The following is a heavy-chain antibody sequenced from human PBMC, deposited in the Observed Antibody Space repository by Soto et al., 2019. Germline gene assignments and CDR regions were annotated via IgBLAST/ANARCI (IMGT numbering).Heavy chain of an antibody. CDR1: GYSFTSYW. CDR3: ARRDNQDALDV. Sequence: GESLKISCKGSGYSFTSYWISWVRQMPGKGLEWMGRIDPSDSYNNHSPSFQGHVTMSADKSITTAYLQWSSLKASDTAMYYCARRDNQDALDVWGQGTMVTVSS. D-gene: IGHD2-15*01. CDR2: IDPSDSYN. V-gene: IGHV5-10-1*01. J-gene: IGHJ3*01.